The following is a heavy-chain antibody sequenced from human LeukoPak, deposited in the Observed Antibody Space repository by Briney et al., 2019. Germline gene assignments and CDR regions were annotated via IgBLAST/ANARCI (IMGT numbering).Heavy chain of an antibody. CDR2: INPNSGGT. Sequence: SSVKVSCKASGGTFSSYAISWVRQAPGQGLEWMGWINPNSGGTNYAQRFQGRVTMTRDTSTSTAYMELSRLRSDDTAVYYCARDQDFGVVTADFDYWGQGTLVTVSS. D-gene: IGHD3-3*01. V-gene: IGHV1-2*02. J-gene: IGHJ4*02. CDR1: GGTFSSYA. CDR3: ARDQDFGVVTADFDY.